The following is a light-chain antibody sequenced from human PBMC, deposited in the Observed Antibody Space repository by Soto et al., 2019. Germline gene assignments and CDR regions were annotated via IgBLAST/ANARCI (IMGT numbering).Light chain of an antibody. CDR3: QQRSNWPLT. Sequence: EIVLTQSPATLSLSPGERATLSCMASQSVSSYLAWYQQKPGQAPRLLISDASNRATGIPARFSGSGSGTDFTLTISSLEPEDFAVYYCQQRSNWPLTFGGGTKVDI. J-gene: IGKJ4*01. CDR2: DAS. CDR1: QSVSSY. V-gene: IGKV3-11*01.